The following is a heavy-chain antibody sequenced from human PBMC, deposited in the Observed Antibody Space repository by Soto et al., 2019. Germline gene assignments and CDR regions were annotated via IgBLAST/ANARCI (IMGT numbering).Heavy chain of an antibody. CDR1: GFTFSSYA. D-gene: IGHD6-19*01. V-gene: IGHV3-23*01. CDR3: ASIAVAGRIY. J-gene: IGHJ4*02. Sequence: PGGSLRLSCAAFGFTFSSYAMTWVRQAPGKGLEWVSTISGSGGSTYYADSVKGRFSISRDNSKSTLWLQMNSLRAEDTAVYYCASIAVAGRIYWGQGTMVTVSS. CDR2: ISGSGGST.